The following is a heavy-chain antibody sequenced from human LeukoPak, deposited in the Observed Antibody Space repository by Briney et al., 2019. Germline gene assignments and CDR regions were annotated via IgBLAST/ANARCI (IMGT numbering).Heavy chain of an antibody. CDR2: INHSGGT. D-gene: IGHD3-22*01. J-gene: IGHJ3*02. V-gene: IGHV4-34*01. CDR1: GGSFSGYY. CDR3: ARHRKRSGGYFGSGHDGFDI. Sequence: SETLSLTCAVSGGSFSGYYWSWIRQPPGKGLEWIGEINHSGGTNYIASLESRVTLSVDTSKNQFSLNMNSVTAADTAVYYCARHRKRSGGYFGSGHDGFDIWGQGTMVTVSS.